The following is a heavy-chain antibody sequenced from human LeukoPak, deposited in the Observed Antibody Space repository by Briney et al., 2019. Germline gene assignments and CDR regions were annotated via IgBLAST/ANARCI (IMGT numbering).Heavy chain of an antibody. V-gene: IGHV4-34*01. CDR1: GGSFNDYF. Sequence: SETLSLTYAVCGGSFNDYFWGWIRQPPGKGLEWMGEINHSGRTYYNPSLKSRVTISVDTSKNQFSLNLSSVTAADTAVYYCARDVVVVPAAIHYGMDVWGQGTTVTVSS. D-gene: IGHD2-2*01. CDR3: ARDVVVVPAAIHYGMDV. J-gene: IGHJ6*02. CDR2: INHSGRT.